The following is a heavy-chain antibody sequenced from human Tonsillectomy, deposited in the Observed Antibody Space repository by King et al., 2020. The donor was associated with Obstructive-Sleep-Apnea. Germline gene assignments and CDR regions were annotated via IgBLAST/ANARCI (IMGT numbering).Heavy chain of an antibody. V-gene: IGHV3-30*04. CDR3: ARPSFDSSGYHYYYGLDV. D-gene: IGHD3-22*01. Sequence: VQLVESGGGVVQPGRSLRLSCAASGFTFSAYAIHWVRQAPGKGLEWVALISFDGSNKHYADSVRGRFSISRDNSNSTRYLQMNSLRPEDTAVYYCARPSFDSSGYHYYYGLDVWGQGTTVTVSS. CDR1: GFTFSAYA. CDR2: ISFDGSNK. J-gene: IGHJ6*02.